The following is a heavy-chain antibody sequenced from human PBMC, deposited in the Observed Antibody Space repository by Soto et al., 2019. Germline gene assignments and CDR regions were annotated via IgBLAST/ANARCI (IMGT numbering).Heavy chain of an antibody. CDR1: GLTLSSYW. V-gene: IGHV3-7*01. J-gene: IGHJ2*01. Sequence: EVQLVESGGGLVQPGGSLRLSCAASGLTLSSYWMSWVRQAPGKGLECVANIKHDGSEKYYVDSVKGRFTIARDNAKNSLYLQMNSLRAEDTAVYYCARDNWYFDLWGRGTLVTVSS. CDR3: ARDNWYFDL. CDR2: IKHDGSEK.